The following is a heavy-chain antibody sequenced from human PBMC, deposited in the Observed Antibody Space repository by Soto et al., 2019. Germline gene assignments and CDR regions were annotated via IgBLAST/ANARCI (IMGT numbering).Heavy chain of an antibody. J-gene: IGHJ3*02. CDR3: ATRDDSCSGGSCYSYYDAFDI. D-gene: IGHD2-15*01. CDR2: FDPEDGET. CDR1: GDSLTDLS. Sequence: ASVKLSCKVCGDSLTDLSMHWVRQAPKKGLEWMGGFDPEDGETIYAQKFQGRVTMTEDTSTDTAYMELSSLRSEDTAVYYCATRDDSCSGGSCYSYYDAFDIWGQGTMVTVSS. V-gene: IGHV1-24*01.